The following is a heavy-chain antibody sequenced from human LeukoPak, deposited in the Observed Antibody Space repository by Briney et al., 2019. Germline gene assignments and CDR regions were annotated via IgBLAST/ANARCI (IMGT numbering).Heavy chain of an antibody. D-gene: IGHD3-22*01. CDR3: ARDSEYYYDSSGYYVH. J-gene: IGHJ4*02. CDR1: GYSFSSYG. CDR2: ISAYNGNT. V-gene: IGHV1-18*01. Sequence: ASVKVSCKASGYSFSSYGISWVRQAPGQGLEWMGWISAYNGNTNYAQRLQGRVTMTTDTSTSTVYMELSSLRSEDTAVYYCARDSEYYYDSSGYYVHWGQGTLVTVSS.